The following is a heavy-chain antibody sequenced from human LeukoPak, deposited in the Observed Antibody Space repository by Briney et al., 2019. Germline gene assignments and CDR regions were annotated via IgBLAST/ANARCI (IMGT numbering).Heavy chain of an antibody. J-gene: IGHJ4*02. Sequence: QPGGSLRLSCAASGFRFSSYSMHWVRQAPGRGLEWVSLIYSGGSTHYADSVKGRFTISRDNSNNTVYLQMNSLRAEDTAVYYCARAPSNAHFDYWGQGTLVTVSS. CDR2: IYSGGST. CDR1: GFRFSSYS. D-gene: IGHD3-3*02. CDR3: ARAPSNAHFDY. V-gene: IGHV3-66*01.